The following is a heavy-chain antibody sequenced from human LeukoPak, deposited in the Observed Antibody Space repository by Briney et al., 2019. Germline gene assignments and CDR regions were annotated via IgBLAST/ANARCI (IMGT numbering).Heavy chain of an antibody. Sequence: GGSLRLSCAASGFTFSTYWMSWVRQAPRKGLEWVANINQDGGEKYYVDSVKGRFTISGDNAKNSPYLQMNSLRAEDTAVYYCARGKFIGSYWGQGTLVTVSS. CDR1: GFTFSTYW. CDR2: INQDGGEK. D-gene: IGHD3-16*02. V-gene: IGHV3-7*01. J-gene: IGHJ4*02. CDR3: ARGKFIGSY.